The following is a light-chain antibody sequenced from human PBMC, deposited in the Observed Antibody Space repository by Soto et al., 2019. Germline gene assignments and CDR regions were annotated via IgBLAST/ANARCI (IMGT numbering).Light chain of an antibody. CDR3: QQYFLAPFT. Sequence: DIVMTQSPDSLGVPLGEGATINCKASQSVFFGANNQNSLAWYQQKPGQPPKLLIFRASTRESGVPDRFSGSGSGTDFTLTISSLQAEDVAVYYCQQYFLAPFTFGPGTRVDIK. CDR1: QSVFFGANNQNS. CDR2: RAS. V-gene: IGKV4-1*01. J-gene: IGKJ3*01.